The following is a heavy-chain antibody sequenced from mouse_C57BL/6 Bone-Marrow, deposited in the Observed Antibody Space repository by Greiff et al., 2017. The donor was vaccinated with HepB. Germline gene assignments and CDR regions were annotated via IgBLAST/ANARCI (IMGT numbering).Heavy chain of an antibody. Sequence: QVQLQQPGAELVKPGASVKLSCKASGYTFTSYWMHWVKQRPGQGLEWIGMIHPNSGSTNYNEKFKSKATLTVDKSSSTAYMQLSSLTSEDSAVYYCARRTTIATMDYGGRGTSVTVTS. CDR2: IHPNSGST. CDR1: GYTFTSYW. CDR3: ARRTTIATMDY. V-gene: IGHV1-64*01. D-gene: IGHD1-1*01. J-gene: IGHJ4*01.